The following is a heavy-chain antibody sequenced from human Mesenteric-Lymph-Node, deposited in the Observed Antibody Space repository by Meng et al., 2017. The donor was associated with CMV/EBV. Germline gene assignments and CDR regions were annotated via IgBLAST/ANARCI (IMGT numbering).Heavy chain of an antibody. CDR2: TSNSGST. V-gene: IGHV4-61*01. CDR1: GGSANSGSYY. Sequence: SETLSLTCTVSGGSANSGSYYWNWIRQPPGKGLEWIGYTSNSGSTTYNPSLKSRVTISVDTSKNQFSLKLNSVTAADTAVYYCARDRESGYYQGVDFYYGMDVWGQGTTVTVSS. J-gene: IGHJ6*02. CDR3: ARDRESGYYQGVDFYYGMDV. D-gene: IGHD3-3*01.